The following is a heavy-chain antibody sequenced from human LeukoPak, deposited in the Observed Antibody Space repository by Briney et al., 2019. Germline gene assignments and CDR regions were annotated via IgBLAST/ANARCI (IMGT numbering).Heavy chain of an antibody. CDR3: ARESDYGDYSFNY. V-gene: IGHV3-64*01. CDR1: GFTFSSYA. Sequence: GGSLRLSCAASGFTFSSYAMHWVRQAPGKGLEYVSAISSNGGSTYYANSVKGRFTISRDNSKNTLYLQMGSLRAEDMAVYYCARESDYGDYSFNYRGQGTLVTVSS. J-gene: IGHJ4*02. CDR2: ISSNGGST. D-gene: IGHD4-17*01.